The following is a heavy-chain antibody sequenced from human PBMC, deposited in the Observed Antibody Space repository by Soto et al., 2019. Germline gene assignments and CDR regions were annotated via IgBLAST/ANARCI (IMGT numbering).Heavy chain of an antibody. D-gene: IGHD2-15*01. CDR1: GDSISSRNW. J-gene: IGHJ6*02. V-gene: IGHV4-4*02. CDR2: ISHGGNT. CDR3: ARAGRGYCSGFSCDSGLYGMDV. Sequence: QVQLQESGPGLVKPSGTLSLTCAVSGDSISSRNWWSWVRQPPGKGLEWIGQISHGGNTNYNPSLQSRVTISVDKSKNQVSLKLSSVTAADTAVYYCARAGRGYCSGFSCDSGLYGMDVWGQGTTVTVSS.